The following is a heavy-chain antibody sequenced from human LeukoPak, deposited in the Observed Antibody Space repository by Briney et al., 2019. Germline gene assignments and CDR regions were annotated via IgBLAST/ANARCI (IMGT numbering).Heavy chain of an antibody. CDR3: ARDDRDISSFRFDY. Sequence: PGGSLRLSCAASGFTFNTYSMNWVRQAPGKGLEWVSSISSHSGDIYYADSVKGRFTISRDNAKNSLHLQMNSLRAEDTAVYYCARDDRDISSFRFDYWGQGILVTVSS. CDR2: ISSHSGDI. V-gene: IGHV3-21*01. J-gene: IGHJ4*02. CDR1: GFTFNTYS. D-gene: IGHD6-6*01.